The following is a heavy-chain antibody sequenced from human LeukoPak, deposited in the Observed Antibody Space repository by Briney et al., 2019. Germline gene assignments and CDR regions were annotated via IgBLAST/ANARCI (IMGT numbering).Heavy chain of an antibody. Sequence: EASVKVSCKASGYTFTSYDINWVRQAPGQGLEWMGIINPSGGRASYAEKFQGRVTMTRNTSISTAYMELSSLRSEDTAVYYCARGSSSWYFYGMDVWGQGTTVTVS. CDR3: ARGSSSWYFYGMDV. J-gene: IGHJ6*02. D-gene: IGHD6-13*01. V-gene: IGHV1-8*01. CDR2: INPSGGRA. CDR1: GYTFTSYD.